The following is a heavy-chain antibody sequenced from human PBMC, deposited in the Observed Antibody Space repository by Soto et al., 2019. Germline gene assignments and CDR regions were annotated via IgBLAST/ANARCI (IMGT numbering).Heavy chain of an antibody. CDR3: AKERDCGGVCFDFDF. D-gene: IGHD2-21*01. CDR2: IRGDGTDI. J-gene: IGHJ4*02. Sequence: EVQLVQSGGRVVPPGGSLRISCAASGFDFNRFTMHWVRQTPERGLEWVSYIRGDGTDIRYADSVRGRFTISRDNTKNSLYLQMYSLTTEDTALYYCAKERDCGGVCFDFDFWGQGDLVTVSS. V-gene: IGHV3-43*01. CDR1: GFDFNRFT.